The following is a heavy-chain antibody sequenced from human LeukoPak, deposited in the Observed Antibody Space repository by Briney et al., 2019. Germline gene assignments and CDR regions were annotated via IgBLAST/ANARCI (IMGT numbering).Heavy chain of an antibody. D-gene: IGHD1-14*01. CDR1: GFHFGNYA. CDR2: IRSKASGGAI. Sequence: GGSLRLSCTASGFHFGNYAMSWVRQAPGKGLEWLGFIRSKASGGAIEYDPSVDGRFTISRDDSTSIAYLQMTSLKTEDTATYFCTREVDGMSAYWGQGTLVTVSS. V-gene: IGHV3-49*04. CDR3: TREVDGMSAY. J-gene: IGHJ4*02.